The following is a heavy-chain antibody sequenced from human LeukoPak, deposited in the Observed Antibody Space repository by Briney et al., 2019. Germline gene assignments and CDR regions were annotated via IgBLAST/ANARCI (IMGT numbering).Heavy chain of an antibody. CDR2: ISSSSSYI. CDR3: ARGIFGVVIMQRGGYYYGMDV. CDR1: GFTFSSYS. D-gene: IGHD3-3*01. J-gene: IGHJ6*02. Sequence: GGSLRLSCAASGFTFSSYSMNWVRQAPGKGLEWVSSISSSSSYIYCADSVKGRFTISRDNAKNSLYLQMNSLRAEDTAVYYCARGIFGVVIMQRGGYYYGMDVWGQGTTVTVSS. V-gene: IGHV3-21*01.